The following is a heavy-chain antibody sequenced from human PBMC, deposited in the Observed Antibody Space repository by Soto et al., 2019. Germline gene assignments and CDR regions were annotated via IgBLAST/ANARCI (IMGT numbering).Heavy chain of an antibody. CDR3: ARLGSSGHYYFDS. J-gene: IGHJ4*02. D-gene: IGHD6-19*01. CDR2: VYYSGST. V-gene: IGHV4-59*08. Sequence: PSETLSLTCTVSGGSISSYYWSWIRQPPGKGLEWIGYVYYSGSTNYNPSLKSRVTISVDTSKNQFSLKLRSMTAADTAVYYCARLGSSGHYYFDSWGQGTLVTVSS. CDR1: GGSISSYY.